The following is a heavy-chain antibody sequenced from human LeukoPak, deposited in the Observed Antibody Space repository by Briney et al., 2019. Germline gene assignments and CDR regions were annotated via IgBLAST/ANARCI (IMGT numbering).Heavy chain of an antibody. V-gene: IGHV4-59*12. CDR1: GGSISSYY. J-gene: IGHJ4*02. Sequence: SETLSLTCTVSGGSISSYYWSWIRQPPGKGLEWIGYIYYSGSTNYNPSLKSRVTISVDTSKNQFSLKLSSVTAADTAVYYCTTARGPYYFEYWGPGTLVTVSS. CDR2: IYYSGST. CDR3: TTARGPYYFEY. D-gene: IGHD6-25*01.